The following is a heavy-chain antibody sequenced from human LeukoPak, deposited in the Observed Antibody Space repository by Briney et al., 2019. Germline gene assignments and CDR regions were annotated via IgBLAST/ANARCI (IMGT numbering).Heavy chain of an antibody. CDR1: GGTFSSYA. Sequence: SVKVSCKASGGTFSSYAISWVRQAPGQGLEWMGGIIPIFGTANYAQKFQGRVTLTTDTSTGTAYMELRSLTSDDTAVYYCASAREASSSSRSFDYWGQGTLVTVSS. CDR3: ASAREASSSSRSFDY. CDR2: IIPIFGTA. J-gene: IGHJ4*02. V-gene: IGHV1-69*05. D-gene: IGHD6-6*01.